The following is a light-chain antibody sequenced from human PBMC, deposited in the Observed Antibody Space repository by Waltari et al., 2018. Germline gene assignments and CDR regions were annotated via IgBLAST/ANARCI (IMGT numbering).Light chain of an antibody. CDR1: STDVGAYNF. CDR2: DVG. V-gene: IGLV2-14*01. CDR3: SSYTTSTTLL. Sequence: QSALTQPASVSGSPGQSITISCTGSSTDVGAYNFVPWYQQHPGKVPELILYDVGNRPPGMSHRFSASQSGNTASLTISGLQEEDEGEYYCSSYTTSTTLLFRTGTRLTVL. J-gene: IGLJ1*01.